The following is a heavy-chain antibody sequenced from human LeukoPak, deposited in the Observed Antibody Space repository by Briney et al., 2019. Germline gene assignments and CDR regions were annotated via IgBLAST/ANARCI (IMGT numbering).Heavy chain of an antibody. J-gene: IGHJ1*01. Sequence: ASVKVSCKASGYTFTSYDINWVRQATGQGLEWMGWMNPNSGNTGYAQKLQGRVTMTRNTSISTAYMELSSLRSEDTAVYYCARGSGPYCSSTSCYTDYFQHWGQGSLVTVSS. CDR3: ARGSGPYCSSTSCYTDYFQH. D-gene: IGHD2-2*02. CDR2: MNPNSGNT. CDR1: GYTFTSYD. V-gene: IGHV1-8*01.